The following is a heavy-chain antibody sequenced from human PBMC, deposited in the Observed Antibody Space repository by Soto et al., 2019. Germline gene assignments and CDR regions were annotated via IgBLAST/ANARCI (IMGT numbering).Heavy chain of an antibody. Sequence: ASVKVSCKASGYTFTSYDINWVRQATGQGLEWMGWMNPNSGNTGYAQKFQGRVTMTRNTSISTAYMELSSLRSEDTAVYYCARGGGWSGYYRYYYYGMDVWGQGTTVTVSS. J-gene: IGHJ6*02. D-gene: IGHD3-3*01. CDR1: GYTFTSYD. CDR3: ARGGGWSGYYRYYYYGMDV. CDR2: MNPNSGNT. V-gene: IGHV1-8*01.